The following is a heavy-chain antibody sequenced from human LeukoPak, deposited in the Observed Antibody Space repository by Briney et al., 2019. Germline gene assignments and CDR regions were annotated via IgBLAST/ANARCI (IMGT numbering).Heavy chain of an antibody. CDR2: IYYSGST. J-gene: IGHJ3*02. Sequence: SETLSLTCTVSGGSISSYYWSWIRQPPGKGLEWIGYIYYSGSTNYNPSLKSRVTISVDTSKNQFSLKLSSVTAADTAVYYCARSITMVRGRPGAFDIWGQGTMVTVSS. CDR1: GGSISSYY. D-gene: IGHD3-10*01. CDR3: ARSITMVRGRPGAFDI. V-gene: IGHV4-59*08.